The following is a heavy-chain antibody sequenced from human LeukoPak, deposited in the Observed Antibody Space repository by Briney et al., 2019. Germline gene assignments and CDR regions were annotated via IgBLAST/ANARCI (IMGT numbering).Heavy chain of an antibody. V-gene: IGHV3-43*02. D-gene: IGHD4-23*01. J-gene: IGHJ4*02. CDR1: GFTFYDYA. CDR2: ISVDGGGT. Sequence: GGSLRLSCAASGFTFYDYAMRWGRQAPGKGLEWVSLISVDGGGTYYADSVKGRVTLSRDNIKNSLYLQMNSLKTEDTALYYSTKDRGGVGTVYWGQGTLVTVSS. CDR3: TKDRGGVGTVY.